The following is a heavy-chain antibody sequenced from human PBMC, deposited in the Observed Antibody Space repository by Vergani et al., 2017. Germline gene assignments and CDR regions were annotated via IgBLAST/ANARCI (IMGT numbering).Heavy chain of an antibody. J-gene: IGHJ4*02. CDR2: IYTSGST. CDR1: GYSISSSNW. V-gene: IGHV4-28*02. Sequence: QVQLQESGPGLVKPSQTLSLTCAVSGYSISSSNWWGWIRQPPGKGLEWIGRIYTSGSTNYNPSLKSRVTMSVDTSKNQFSLKLSSVTAADTAVYYCARDRDSSYDYWGQGTLVTVSS. CDR3: ARDRDSSYDY. D-gene: IGHD6-6*01.